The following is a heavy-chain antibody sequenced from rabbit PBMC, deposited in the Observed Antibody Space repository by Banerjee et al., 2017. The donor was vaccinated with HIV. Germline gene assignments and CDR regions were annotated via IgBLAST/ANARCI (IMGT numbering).Heavy chain of an antibody. J-gene: IGHJ3*01. CDR3: ARDRDWTLDL. V-gene: IGHV1S43*01. CDR1: GIDFSNHYY. CDR2: IVTSTGST. D-gene: IGHD4-2*01. Sequence: QQQLEESGGGLVKPGGTLTLTCKASGIDFSNHYYMCWVRQAPGKGLELIACIVTSTGSTWYASWAKGRFTISKTSSTTVTLQMTSLTAADTATYFCARDRDWTLDLWGQGTLVTVS.